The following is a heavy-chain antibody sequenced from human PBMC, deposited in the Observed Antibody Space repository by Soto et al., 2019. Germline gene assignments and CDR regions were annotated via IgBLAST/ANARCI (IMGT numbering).Heavy chain of an antibody. CDR2: INHSGST. D-gene: IGHD3-22*01. J-gene: IGHJ4*02. Sequence: QVQLQQWGAGLLKPSETLSLTCAVYGGSFSGYYWSWIRQPPGKGLEWIGEINHSGSTNYSPSLKSRVTISVDTSKNQFSLKLSSVTAADTAVYYCARAAMDHSSGYYLAYWGRGTPVTVSS. CDR1: GGSFSGYY. V-gene: IGHV4-34*01. CDR3: ARAAMDHSSGYYLAY.